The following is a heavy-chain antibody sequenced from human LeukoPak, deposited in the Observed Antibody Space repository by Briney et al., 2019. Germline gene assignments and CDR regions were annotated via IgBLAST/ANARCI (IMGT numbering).Heavy chain of an antibody. D-gene: IGHD6-19*01. CDR1: GYTFTDYY. CDR2: ISAYNGNT. J-gene: IGHJ5*02. Sequence: GASVRVSCKSSGYTFTDYYIHWVRQAPGQGLEWMGWISAYNGNTNYAQKLQGRVTMTTDTSTSTAYMELRSLRSDDTAVYYCARYGQQWLVSWGQGTLVTVSS. V-gene: IGHV1-18*04. CDR3: ARYGQQWLVS.